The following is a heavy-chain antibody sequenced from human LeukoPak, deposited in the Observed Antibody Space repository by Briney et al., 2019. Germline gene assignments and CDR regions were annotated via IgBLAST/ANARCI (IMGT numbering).Heavy chain of an antibody. CDR1: GFSFNSYG. V-gene: IGHV3-30*02. J-gene: IGHJ4*02. D-gene: IGHD3-22*01. Sequence: GGSLRLSWVTSGFSFNSYGMHWVRQAPGKGLEWVAFIRYDGTNKYYKDSVRGRFTISRDNSKNTLYLQMNSLRVEDTALYYCAKCYHEGSGASPLDYWGQGTLVTVSS. CDR2: IRYDGTNK. CDR3: AKCYHEGSGASPLDY.